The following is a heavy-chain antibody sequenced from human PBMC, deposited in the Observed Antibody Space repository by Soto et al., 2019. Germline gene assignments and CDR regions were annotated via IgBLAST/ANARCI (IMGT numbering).Heavy chain of an antibody. Sequence: QSGWSLRLSCAASGFTFSSYAMSWVRQAPGKGLEWVSAISGSGGSTYYADSVKGRFTISRDNSKNTLYLQRNSLRAEDTAVYYCAKGIRRSLQMNGPLDSWGQGTLVT. CDR2: ISGSGGST. J-gene: IGHJ4*02. CDR1: GFTFSSYA. CDR3: AKGIRRSLQMNGPLDS. D-gene: IGHD1-1*01. V-gene: IGHV3-23*01.